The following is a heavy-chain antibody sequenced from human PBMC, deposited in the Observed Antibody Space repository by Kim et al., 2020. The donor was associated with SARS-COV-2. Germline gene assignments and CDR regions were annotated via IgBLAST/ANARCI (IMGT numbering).Heavy chain of an antibody. Sequence: ASVKVSCKASGYTFTSYAMHWVRQAPGQRLEWMGWINAGNGNTKYSQKFQGRVTITRDTSASTAYMELSSLRPEDTAVYYCARDRFLEEQWLVQGEDYWGQGTLVTVSS. J-gene: IGHJ4*02. CDR3: ARDRFLEEQWLVQGEDY. CDR1: GYTFTSYA. V-gene: IGHV1-3*01. D-gene: IGHD6-19*01. CDR2: INAGNGNT.